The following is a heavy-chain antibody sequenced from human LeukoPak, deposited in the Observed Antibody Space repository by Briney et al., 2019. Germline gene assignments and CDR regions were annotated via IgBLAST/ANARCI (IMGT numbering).Heavy chain of an antibody. D-gene: IGHD3-22*01. Sequence: GGSLILSCAASGFTFSDYWMHWVRQAPGKGLVWVSRINSDGSSTSYADSVKGRFTIARDNAKNTVYLQMNSLRAEDTAVYYCARAHYDTSGLNYWGQGTLVTVSS. V-gene: IGHV3-74*01. J-gene: IGHJ4*02. CDR3: ARAHYDTSGLNY. CDR2: INSDGSST. CDR1: GFTFSDYW.